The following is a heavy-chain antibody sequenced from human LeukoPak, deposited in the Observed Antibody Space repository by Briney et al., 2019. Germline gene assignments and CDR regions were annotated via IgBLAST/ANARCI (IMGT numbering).Heavy chain of an antibody. D-gene: IGHD1-26*01. V-gene: IGHV1-18*01. CDR2: INAYNGNT. Sequence: ASVTVSCKASGYTLTSYGISWVRQAPGQGLEWMGWINAYNGNTNYAQRLQGRVTMTTDTSTSTAYMELRSLRSEDTAVYYCARERGSGSPFVMAYWGQGTLVTVSS. J-gene: IGHJ4*02. CDR1: GYTLTSYG. CDR3: ARERGSGSPFVMAY.